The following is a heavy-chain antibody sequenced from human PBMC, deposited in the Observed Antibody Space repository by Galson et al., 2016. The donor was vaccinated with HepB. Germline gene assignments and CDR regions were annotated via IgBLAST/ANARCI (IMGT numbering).Heavy chain of an antibody. Sequence: SETLSLTCTVSGGSVSGYYWNWIRQSPGKGLEWIGDIYSSGTTTYNPSLESRVTISLDTSKNQFSLKLSSVTAADTAVYYCARRDSGNDYDDNFDFWGQGILVTVSS. V-gene: IGHV4-59*02. CDR2: IYSSGTT. CDR3: ARRDSGNDYDDNFDF. CDR1: GGSVSGYY. D-gene: IGHD1-26*01. J-gene: IGHJ4*02.